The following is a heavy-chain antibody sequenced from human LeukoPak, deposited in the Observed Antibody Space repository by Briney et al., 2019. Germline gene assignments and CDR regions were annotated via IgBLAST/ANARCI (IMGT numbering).Heavy chain of an antibody. CDR3: ARIVSSGWYDY. V-gene: IGHV5-51*01. CDR1: GYSFTSYW. CDR2: IYPGDSDT. J-gene: IGHJ4*02. D-gene: IGHD6-19*01. Sequence: GESLKISGKGSGYSFTSYWIGWVRQMPGKGLEWMGIIYPGDSDTRYSPSFQGQVTISADKSISTAYLQWSSLKASDTAIYYCARIVSSGWYDYGGQGILVTVSS.